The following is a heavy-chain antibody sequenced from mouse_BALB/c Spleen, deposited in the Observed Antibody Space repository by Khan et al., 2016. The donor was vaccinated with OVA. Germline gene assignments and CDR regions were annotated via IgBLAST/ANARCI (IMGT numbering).Heavy chain of an antibody. V-gene: IGHV3-1*02. J-gene: IGHJ2*01. CDR3: ARYVANYFDS. Sequence: EVQLQESGPDLVKPSQSLSLTCTVTGFSITSGFSWHWIRQFPGNKLEWVAYIHFSGSTDYNPSLKGRISLTRDTSKNQFFLQLNSVTTEDTATXSCARYVANYFDSWGQGTTLTVSS. CDR2: IHFSGST. CDR1: GFSITSGFS.